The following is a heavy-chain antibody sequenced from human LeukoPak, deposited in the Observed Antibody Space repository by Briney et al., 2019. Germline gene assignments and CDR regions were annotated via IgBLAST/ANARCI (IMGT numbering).Heavy chain of an antibody. Sequence: ASVKVSCKASGYTFTSYGISWVRQAPGQGLKWMGWISAYNGNTNYAQKLQGRVTMTTDTSTSTAYMELRSLRSDDTAVYYCARDSSDFWPEGWFDPWGQGTLVTVSS. J-gene: IGHJ5*02. CDR2: ISAYNGNT. CDR3: ARDSSDFWPEGWFDP. CDR1: GYTFTSYG. V-gene: IGHV1-18*01. D-gene: IGHD3/OR15-3a*01.